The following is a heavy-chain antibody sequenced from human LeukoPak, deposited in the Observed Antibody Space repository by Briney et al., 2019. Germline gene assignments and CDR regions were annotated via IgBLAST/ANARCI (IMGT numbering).Heavy chain of an antibody. J-gene: IGHJ4*02. CDR1: GYTFTDYY. Sequence: ASVKVSCKTSGYTFTDYYIHWVRQAPGQGLEWMGWINPNSGETDSAQKFQGRVTMTGDTSISTAYMELRRVTSDDTAVYYCARDRDYSNTERGFDYWGQGTLVTVSS. CDR2: INPNSGET. CDR3: ARDRDYSNTERGFDY. V-gene: IGHV1-2*02. D-gene: IGHD4-11*01.